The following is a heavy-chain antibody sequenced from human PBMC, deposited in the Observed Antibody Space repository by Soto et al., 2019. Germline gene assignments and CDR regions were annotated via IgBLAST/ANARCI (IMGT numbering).Heavy chain of an antibody. Sequence: EVQLVETGGGLIQPGGSLRLSCAASGFTVSSNYMSWVRQAPGKGLEWVSVIYSGGSTYYADSVKGRFTISRDNSKNTLYLQMNSLRAEDTAVYYCARLDIVGTHDAFDIWGQGTMVTVSS. D-gene: IGHD1-26*01. CDR2: IYSGGST. CDR3: ARLDIVGTHDAFDI. V-gene: IGHV3-53*02. CDR1: GFTVSSNY. J-gene: IGHJ3*02.